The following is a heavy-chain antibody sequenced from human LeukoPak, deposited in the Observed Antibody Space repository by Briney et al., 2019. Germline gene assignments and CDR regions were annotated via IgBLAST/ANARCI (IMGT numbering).Heavy chain of an antibody. Sequence: SETLSLTCAVYGGSFSGYYWSWIRQPPGKGLEWIGEINHSGSTNYNPSLKSRLTISVDTSKNQFSLKLSSVTAADTAVYYCARGIAAAGPLDYWGQGTLVTVSS. CDR3: ARGIAAAGPLDY. J-gene: IGHJ4*02. V-gene: IGHV4-34*01. D-gene: IGHD6-13*01. CDR1: GGSFSGYY. CDR2: INHSGST.